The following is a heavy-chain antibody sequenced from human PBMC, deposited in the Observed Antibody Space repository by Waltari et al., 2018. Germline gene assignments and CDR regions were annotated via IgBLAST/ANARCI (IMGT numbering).Heavy chain of an antibody. CDR2: INPNSGGT. V-gene: IGHV1-2*06. J-gene: IGHJ4*02. Sequence: QVQLVQSGAEVRKPGASVKVSGQASGYTFTGYYLPWWRQAPGQGLEWMGRINPNSGGTNDAQKFQGRVTMTRDTSISTAYMELSRLRSDDTAVYYCARVHRRKWEENFDYWGQGTLVTVSS. CDR1: GYTFTGYY. CDR3: ARVHRRKWEENFDY. D-gene: IGHD1-26*01.